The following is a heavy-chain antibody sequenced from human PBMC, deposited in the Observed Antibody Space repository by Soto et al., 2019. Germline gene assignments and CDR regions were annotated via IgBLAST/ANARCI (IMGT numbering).Heavy chain of an antibody. CDR3: ASVGYCSSTSCPPA. CDR1: GLTVSSNY. J-gene: IGHJ4*02. D-gene: IGHD2-2*01. Sequence: EVQLVESGGGLIQPGGSLRLSCAASGLTVSSNYMAWVRQAPGKGLEWVAVMYRGGNTYHADSVQGRFSISRDNSKNTVDLQMNSLRTKDTAVYYCASVGYCSSTSCPPAWGQGTLVTVSS. V-gene: IGHV3-53*01. CDR2: MYRGGNT.